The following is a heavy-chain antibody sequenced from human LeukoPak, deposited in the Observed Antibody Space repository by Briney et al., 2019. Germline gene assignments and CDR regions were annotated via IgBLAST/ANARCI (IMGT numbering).Heavy chain of an antibody. CDR2: ISSSSSYI. CDR1: GFTFSSYS. D-gene: IGHD1-26*01. CDR3: ARLENGWWELNY. J-gene: IGHJ4*02. V-gene: IGHV3-21*01. Sequence: GGSLRLSCAASGFTFSSYSMNWVRQAPGKGLEWVSSISSSSSYIYYADSVKGRFTISRDNAKNSLYLQMNSLRAEDTAVYYWARLENGWWELNYWGQGTLVTVSS.